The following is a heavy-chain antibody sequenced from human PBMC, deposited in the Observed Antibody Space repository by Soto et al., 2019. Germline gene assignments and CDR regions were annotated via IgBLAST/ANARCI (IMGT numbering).Heavy chain of an antibody. Sequence: SVKVSCKASGGTFSSYAISWVRQAPGQGLEWMGGIIPIFGTANYAQKFQGRVTITADESTSTAYMELSSLRSEDTAVYYCARVPRPYSSGWYGYFQHWGQGTLVTVSS. CDR2: IIPIFGTA. D-gene: IGHD6-19*01. J-gene: IGHJ1*01. CDR1: GGTFSSYA. CDR3: ARVPRPYSSGWYGYFQH. V-gene: IGHV1-69*13.